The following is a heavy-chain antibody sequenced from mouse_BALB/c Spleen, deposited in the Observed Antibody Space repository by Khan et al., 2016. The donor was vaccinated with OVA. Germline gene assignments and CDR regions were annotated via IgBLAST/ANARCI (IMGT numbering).Heavy chain of an antibody. J-gene: IGHJ4*01. D-gene: IGHD1-1*02. Sequence: VQLQESGPGLVAPSQNLSITCTVSGFSLSDYGVSWIRQPPGKGLEWLGVIWGGGTTYYNSALKSRLSISKDNSKSQVFLQMSSLQSDDTAKFYGANGVWCYYYTLDYWGQGTSVTVSS. CDR2: IWGGGTT. CDR1: GFSLSDYG. CDR3: ANGVWCYYYTLDY. V-gene: IGHV2-6-5*01.